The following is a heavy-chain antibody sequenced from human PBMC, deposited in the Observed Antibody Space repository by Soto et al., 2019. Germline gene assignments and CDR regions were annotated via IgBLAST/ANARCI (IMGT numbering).Heavy chain of an antibody. CDR1: GFTFSSYA. CDR2: ISYDGSNK. V-gene: IGHV3-30-3*01. D-gene: IGHD3-22*01. Sequence: GGSVRLSCAASGFTFSSYAMHWVRQAPGKGLEWVAVISYDGSNKYYADSVKGRFTISRDNSKNTLYLQMNSLRAEDTAVYYCARDRVVVITTSLDYWGQGALVTVSS. CDR3: ARDRVVVITTSLDY. J-gene: IGHJ4*02.